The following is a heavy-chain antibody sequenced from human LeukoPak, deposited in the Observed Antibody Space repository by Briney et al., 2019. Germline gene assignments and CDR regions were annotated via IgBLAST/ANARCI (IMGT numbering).Heavy chain of an antibody. CDR1: GFTFSSYS. Sequence: GGSLRLSCAASGFTFSSYSMTWVRQAPGKGLEWVSSISSSSSYIYYADSVKGRFTISRDNAKNSLYLQMNSLRAEDTAVYYCARDDYYDSSGFGYWGQGTLVTVSS. D-gene: IGHD3-22*01. CDR3: ARDDYYDSSGFGY. V-gene: IGHV3-21*01. J-gene: IGHJ4*02. CDR2: ISSSSSYI.